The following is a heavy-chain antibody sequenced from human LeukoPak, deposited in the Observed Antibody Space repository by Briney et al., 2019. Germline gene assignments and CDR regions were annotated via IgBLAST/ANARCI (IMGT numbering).Heavy chain of an antibody. CDR2: IYYSGST. CDR3: ARGRSGYSYVHDAFDI. CDR1: GGSIGSYY. D-gene: IGHD5-18*01. Sequence: SETLSLTCTVSGGSIGSYYWSWIRQPPGKGLEWIGYIYYSGSTTYNPSLKSRVTISVDTSKNQFSLKLSSVTAADTAVYYCARGRSGYSYVHDAFDIWGQGTMVTVSS. V-gene: IGHV4-59*01. J-gene: IGHJ3*02.